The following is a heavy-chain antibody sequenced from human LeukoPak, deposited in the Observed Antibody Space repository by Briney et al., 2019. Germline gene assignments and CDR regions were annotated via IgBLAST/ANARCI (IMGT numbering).Heavy chain of an antibody. CDR1: GFTFSSYS. V-gene: IGHV3-21*01. CDR3: ASGSGGAQAY. D-gene: IGHD3-16*01. J-gene: IGHJ4*02. Sequence: GGSLRLSCAASGFTFSSYSMNWVRQAPGKGLEWVSSISSSSSYIYYADSVKGRFTISRDNAKNSLYLQMNSLRAEDTAVYYCASGSGGAQAYWGQGTLVTVSS. CDR2: ISSSSSYI.